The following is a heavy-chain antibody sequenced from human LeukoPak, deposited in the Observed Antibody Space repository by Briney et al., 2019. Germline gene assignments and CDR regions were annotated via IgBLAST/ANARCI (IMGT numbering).Heavy chain of an antibody. J-gene: IGHJ3*02. Sequence: PSETLSLTCTVSGGSISSGSYYWSWIRQPAGKGLEWIGRIYTSGSINYNPSLKSRVTISVDTSKNQFSLKLSSVTAADTAVYYCARERYIAAAGEPIWGQGTMVTVSS. CDR1: GGSISSGSYY. V-gene: IGHV4-61*02. CDR2: IYTSGSI. D-gene: IGHD6-13*01. CDR3: ARERYIAAAGEPI.